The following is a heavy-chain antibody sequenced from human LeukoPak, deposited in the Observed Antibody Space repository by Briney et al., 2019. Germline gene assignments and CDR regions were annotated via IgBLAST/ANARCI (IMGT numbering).Heavy chain of an antibody. CDR3: ASSMVRGTDLYYFDY. J-gene: IGHJ4*02. V-gene: IGHV4-39*07. Sequence: SETLSLTCTVSGGSISSSSYYWGWIRQPPGKGLEWIGSIYYSGSTYYNPSLKSRVTISVDTSKNQFSLKLSSVTAADTAVYYCASSMVRGTDLYYFDYWGQGTLVTVSS. D-gene: IGHD3-10*01. CDR2: IYYSGST. CDR1: GGSISSSSYY.